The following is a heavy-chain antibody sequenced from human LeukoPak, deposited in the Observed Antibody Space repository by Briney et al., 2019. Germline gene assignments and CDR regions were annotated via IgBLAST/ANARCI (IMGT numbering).Heavy chain of an antibody. V-gene: IGHV1-18*01. J-gene: IGHJ4*02. CDR3: ARDLGSTMVRGVNDY. Sequence: ASVKVSCEASGYTFTSYGISLVRQAPGQGLEWMGWISAYNGNTNYAQKLQGRVTMTTDTSTSTAYMELRSLRSDDTAVYYCARDLGSTMVRGVNDYWGQGTLVTVSS. CDR2: ISAYNGNT. D-gene: IGHD3-10*01. CDR1: GYTFTSYG.